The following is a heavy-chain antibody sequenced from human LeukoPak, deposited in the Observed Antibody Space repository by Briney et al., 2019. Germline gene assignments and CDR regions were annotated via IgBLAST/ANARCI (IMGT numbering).Heavy chain of an antibody. J-gene: IGHJ5*02. V-gene: IGHV5-51*01. CDR2: IYPGDSDT. CDR1: GYNFTSYW. D-gene: IGHD3-22*01. CDR3: ARQWLLLENWFDP. Sequence: GESLKISCKGSGYNFTSYWIGWVRQMPAKGLEWMGIIYPGDSDTRYSPSFQGQVTISADKSISTAYLQWSSLKASDTAMYYCARQWLLLENWFDPWGQGTLVTVSS.